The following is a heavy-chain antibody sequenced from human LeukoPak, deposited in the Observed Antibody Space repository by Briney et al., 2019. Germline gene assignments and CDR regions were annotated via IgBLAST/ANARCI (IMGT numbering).Heavy chain of an antibody. Sequence: SETLSLTCTVSGGSISSSPYYWGWIRQPPGKGLGWIGSIYYSGTTHYNPSLESRVTISVDTSKNQFSLKLSSVTAADTAVYYCARDRGYSSGLDYWGQGTLVTVSS. CDR3: ARDRGYSSGLDY. D-gene: IGHD5-18*01. J-gene: IGHJ4*02. V-gene: IGHV4-39*07. CDR1: GGSISSSPYY. CDR2: IYYSGTT.